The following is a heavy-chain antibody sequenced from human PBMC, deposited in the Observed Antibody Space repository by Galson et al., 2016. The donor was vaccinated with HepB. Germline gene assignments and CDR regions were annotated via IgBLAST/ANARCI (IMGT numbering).Heavy chain of an antibody. CDR3: ATSHRGLGPTDY. D-gene: IGHD7-27*01. CDR1: GGSFSDYY. J-gene: IGHJ4*02. V-gene: IGHV4-34*01. CDR2: VYHTGTT. Sequence: ETLSLTCAISGGSFSDYYWSWFRQPPGKGLEGIGEVYHTGTTYFAPSLKSRLSISVDTPNNQVSLRLRSVTAADTAVYYCATSHRGLGPTDYWGQGTLVIVSS.